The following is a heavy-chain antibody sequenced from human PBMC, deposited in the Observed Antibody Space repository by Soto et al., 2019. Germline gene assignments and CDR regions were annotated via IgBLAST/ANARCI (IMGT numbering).Heavy chain of an antibody. CDR2: IIPIFSRG. Sequence: VQLVQSGAEVKKPGSSVKVSCKASGGTFSSNAISWVRQAPGQGLEWMGGIIPIFSRGNYAQKFQGRVTITADESTSTADLELSSLRSEDTAVYYFARDPGGGSRYSISSVRGYWGQGTLVTVSS. CDR1: GGTFSSNA. V-gene: IGHV1-69*01. CDR3: ARDPGGGSRYSISSVRGY. D-gene: IGHD6-6*01. J-gene: IGHJ4*02.